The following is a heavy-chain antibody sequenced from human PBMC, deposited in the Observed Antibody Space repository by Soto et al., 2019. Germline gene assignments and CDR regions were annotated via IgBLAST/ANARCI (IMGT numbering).Heavy chain of an antibody. Sequence: ASVKVSCKASGYTFTGYYMHWVRQAPGQGLEWMGWINPNSGGTNYAQKFQGRVTMTRDTSISTAYMELSRLRSDDTAVYYCARYRGGSGSYYQSNYYYYYGMDVWGEGKTVTV. CDR1: GYTFTGYY. J-gene: IGHJ6*02. D-gene: IGHD3-10*01. V-gene: IGHV1-2*02. CDR3: ARYRGGSGSYYQSNYYYYYGMDV. CDR2: INPNSGGT.